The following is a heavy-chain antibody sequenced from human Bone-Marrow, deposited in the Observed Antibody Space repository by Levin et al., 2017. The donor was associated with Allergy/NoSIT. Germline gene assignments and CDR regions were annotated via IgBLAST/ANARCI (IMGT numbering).Heavy chain of an antibody. CDR3: ARSAPYYGDYVGRYYGMDV. CDR2: ISYDGSNK. CDR1: GFTFSSYG. Sequence: GGSLRLSCAASGFTFSSYGMHWVRQAPGKGLEWVAVISYDGSNKYYADSVKGRFTISRDNSKNTLYLQMNSLRAEDTAVYYCARSAPYYGDYVGRYYGMDVWGQGTTVTVSS. J-gene: IGHJ6*02. V-gene: IGHV3-30*03. D-gene: IGHD4-17*01.